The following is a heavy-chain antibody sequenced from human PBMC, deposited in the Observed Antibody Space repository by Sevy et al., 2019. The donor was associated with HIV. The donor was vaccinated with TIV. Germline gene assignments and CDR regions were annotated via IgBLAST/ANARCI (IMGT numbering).Heavy chain of an antibody. V-gene: IGHV1-8*01. CDR3: ARFRREYYYYGMDV. J-gene: IGHJ6*02. D-gene: IGHD1-26*01. Sequence: ASGKVSCKASGYTFTSYDINWVRQATGQGLEWMGWMNPNSGNTGHAQKFQGRVTMTRNTSISTAYMELSSLRSEDTAVYYCARFRREYYYYGMDVWGQGTTVTVSS. CDR1: GYTFTSYD. CDR2: MNPNSGNT.